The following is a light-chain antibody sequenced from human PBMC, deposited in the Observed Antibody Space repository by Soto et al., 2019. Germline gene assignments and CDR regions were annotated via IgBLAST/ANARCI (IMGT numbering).Light chain of an antibody. J-gene: IGKJ1*01. V-gene: IGKV2-28*01. CDR1: QSLLHSTGKNY. CDR3: MQALQIPPT. CDR2: LGS. Sequence: DIVMTQSPVSLPVTPGEPASISCRSSQSLLHSTGKNYLDWYLQKPGQSPQLLIYLGSTRAPGVPDRFSGGGTGTNFTLTISRVEAEDVGVYYCMQALQIPPTFGLGTKVDIK.